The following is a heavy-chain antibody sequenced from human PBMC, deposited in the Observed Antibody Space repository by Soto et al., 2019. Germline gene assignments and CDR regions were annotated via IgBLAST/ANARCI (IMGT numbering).Heavy chain of an antibody. D-gene: IGHD2-21*02. CDR1: GYTFDSYY. Sequence: QVQLVQSGAEVKKPGASVKVSCKASGYTFDSYYIHWVRQAPGQRLEWMGLINPDGGGTSYAQNLRGRVTMTRDTSTSTVYMELSSLRSEDTAMYYCARDPYCGGDCYHFGFWGQGTLVTVSS. CDR2: INPDGGGT. CDR3: ARDPYCGGDCYHFGF. V-gene: IGHV1-46*02. J-gene: IGHJ4*02.